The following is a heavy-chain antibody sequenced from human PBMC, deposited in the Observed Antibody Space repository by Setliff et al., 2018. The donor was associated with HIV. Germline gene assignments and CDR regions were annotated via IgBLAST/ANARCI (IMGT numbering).Heavy chain of an antibody. CDR2: INHRGST. CDR3: ARAPDWVAFDV. D-gene: IGHD3-9*01. Sequence: SETLSLTCVVYGGSFTNYYWSWIRQPPGKGLECIGEINHRGSTNYNPSLKSRVTISVDTSKHQFSLKLNSMTAADTAVYYCARAPDWVAFDVWGQGTMVTVS. CDR1: GGSFTNYY. J-gene: IGHJ3*01. V-gene: IGHV4-34*01.